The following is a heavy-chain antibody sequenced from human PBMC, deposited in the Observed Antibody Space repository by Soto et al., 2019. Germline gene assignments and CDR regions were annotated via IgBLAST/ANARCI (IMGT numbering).Heavy chain of an antibody. D-gene: IGHD6-13*01. J-gene: IGHJ4*02. CDR1: GFSLSTSGVG. Sequence: KSGPTLVNPTQTLTLTCTFSGFSLSTSGVGVGWIRQPPGKALEWLALIYWNDDKRYSPSLKSRLTITKDTSKNQVVLTMTNMDPVDTATYYCAHRPTIAAHSGIPFDYWGQGTLVTVSS. CDR2: IYWNDDK. CDR3: AHRPTIAAHSGIPFDY. V-gene: IGHV2-5*01.